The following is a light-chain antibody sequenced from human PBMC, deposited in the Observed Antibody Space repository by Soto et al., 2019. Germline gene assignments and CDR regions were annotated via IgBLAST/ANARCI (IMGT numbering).Light chain of an antibody. Sequence: QAVVTQPPSASGTPGQRVTISCSGSSSNIGSHYVYWYQQLPGTAPKLLIYRNNQRPSVVPDRFSGAKSGTSASLAISGLRSEDDADYYCAAWDDSLSAPVFGGGTKLAVL. CDR2: RNN. V-gene: IGLV1-47*01. CDR1: SSNIGSHY. CDR3: AAWDDSLSAPV. J-gene: IGLJ3*02.